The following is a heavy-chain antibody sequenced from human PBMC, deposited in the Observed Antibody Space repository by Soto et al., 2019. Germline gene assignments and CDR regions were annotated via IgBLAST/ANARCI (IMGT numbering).Heavy chain of an antibody. CDR3: ANCPDSSGWYYYYYYMDV. Sequence: GGSLRLSCAASGFTFSSYAMSWVRQAPGKGLEWVTAISGSGGSTYYADSVKGRFTISRDNSKNTLYLQMNSLRAEDTAVYYCANCPDSSGWYYYYYYMDVWGKGTTVTVSS. J-gene: IGHJ6*03. V-gene: IGHV3-23*01. CDR2: ISGSGGST. CDR1: GFTFSSYA. D-gene: IGHD6-19*01.